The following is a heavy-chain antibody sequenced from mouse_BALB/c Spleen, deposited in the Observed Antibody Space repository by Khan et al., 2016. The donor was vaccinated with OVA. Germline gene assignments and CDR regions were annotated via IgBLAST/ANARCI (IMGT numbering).Heavy chain of an antibody. D-gene: IGHD1-1*01. CDR2: IYPGSGRT. CDR1: GYIFIDYV. V-gene: IGHV1-77*01. Sequence: QVQLQQSGPELMKPGASVKMSCKASGYIFIDYVISWVKQRTGQGLEWIGEIYPGSGRTDYNERFKGKATLTADKSSNTAYMQLSSLTSEDSAVXCCAKSYDDSWFAYWGQGTPVTVSA. J-gene: IGHJ3*01. CDR3: AKSYDDSWFAY.